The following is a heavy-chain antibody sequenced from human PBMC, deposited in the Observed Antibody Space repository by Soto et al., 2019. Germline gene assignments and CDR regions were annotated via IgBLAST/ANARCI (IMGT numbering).Heavy chain of an antibody. J-gene: IGHJ3*02. V-gene: IGHV1-46*03. CDR1: GYTFTSYY. CDR2: INPSGGST. CDR3: ARQFLLSGYSVLRYAFDI. D-gene: IGHD3-3*01. Sequence: ASVKVSCKASGYTFTSYYMHRVRQAPGQGLEWMGIINPSGGSTSYARKFQGRVTMTRDTSTSTVYMELSSLRSEDTAVYYCARQFLLSGYSVLRYAFDIWGQGTMVTVSS.